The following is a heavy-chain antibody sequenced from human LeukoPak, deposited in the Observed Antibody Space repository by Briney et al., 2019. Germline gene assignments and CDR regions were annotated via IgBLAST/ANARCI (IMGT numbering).Heavy chain of an antibody. Sequence: PGGSLRLSCAASGFTFSNSDMHWVRQVPGKGLEWVALIRTAGDTYYSASVKGRFTISRENAKNSFYLQMNSLRAEDTAVYYCARDSRPGYGGAHDIWGPGTMVTVSS. J-gene: IGHJ3*02. D-gene: IGHD5-12*01. V-gene: IGHV3-13*01. CDR2: IRTAGDT. CDR1: GFTFSNSD. CDR3: ARDSRPGYGGAHDI.